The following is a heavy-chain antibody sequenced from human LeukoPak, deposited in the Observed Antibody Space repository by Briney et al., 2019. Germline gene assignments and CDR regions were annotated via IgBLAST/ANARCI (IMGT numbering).Heavy chain of an antibody. CDR3: ASLGDYGDYGPGALDY. Sequence: PSETLSLTCTVSGGSISSYYWSWIRQPPGKGLEWIGYIYYSGSTNYNPSLKSRVTISVDTSKNQFSLKLSSVTAADTAVYYCASLGDYGDYGPGALDYWGQGTLVTVSS. CDR2: IYYSGST. CDR1: GGSISSYY. D-gene: IGHD4-17*01. V-gene: IGHV4-59*01. J-gene: IGHJ4*02.